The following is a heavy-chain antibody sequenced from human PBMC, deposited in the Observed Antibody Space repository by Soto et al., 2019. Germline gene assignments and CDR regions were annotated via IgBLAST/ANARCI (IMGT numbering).Heavy chain of an antibody. D-gene: IGHD6-19*01. Sequence: QVQLQESGPGLVKPSETLSLTCTVSGGSTSSYYWSWIRQPPGKGLEWIGYIYYSGSTKYNPSLKSRVTISVDTSKNQFSLKLSSVTAADTAVYYCARDKVNIGVDGIHYFYGMDVWGQGTTVTVSS. V-gene: IGHV4-59*01. CDR1: GGSTSSYY. CDR2: IYYSGST. J-gene: IGHJ6*02. CDR3: ARDKVNIGVDGIHYFYGMDV.